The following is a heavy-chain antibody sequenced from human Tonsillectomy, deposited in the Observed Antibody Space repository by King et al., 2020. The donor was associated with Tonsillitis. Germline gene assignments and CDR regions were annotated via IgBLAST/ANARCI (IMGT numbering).Heavy chain of an antibody. V-gene: IGHV1-69*01. D-gene: IGHD3/OR15-3a*01. Sequence: QLVQSGAEVKKPGSSVKVSCKASGGTFSRYAISWVRQAPGQGLEWMGGIIPVFVTPIYAQSFQGRVTITADDSTNTAYLELCSLRSEDTAVYYCAKYESQRFWTGYYDYYYMDVWGTGTTVTVSS. CDR1: GGTFSRYA. CDR2: IIPVFVTP. CDR3: AKYESQRFWTGYYDYYYMDV. J-gene: IGHJ6*03.